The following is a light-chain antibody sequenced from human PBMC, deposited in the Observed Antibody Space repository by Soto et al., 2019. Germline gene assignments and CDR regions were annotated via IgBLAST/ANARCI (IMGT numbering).Light chain of an antibody. CDR1: SSDIGGYKY. CDR3: TSYAGSNNLYV. CDR2: EVS. J-gene: IGLJ1*01. Sequence: QSALTQPPSASGSPGQSVTISCTGTSSDIGGYKYVSWYQQHAGKAPKLMIYEVSKRPSGVPARFSGSKSGNTASLTVSGLQAEDEADYYCTSYAGSNNLYVFGTGTKVTVL. V-gene: IGLV2-8*01.